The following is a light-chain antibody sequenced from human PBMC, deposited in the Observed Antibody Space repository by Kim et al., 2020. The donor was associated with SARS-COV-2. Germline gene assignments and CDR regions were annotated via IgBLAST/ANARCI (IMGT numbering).Light chain of an antibody. Sequence: AIQMTQSPSSLSASVGDRVTITCRASQAIRNDLGWYQQKPGKAPKLLIYAAFSLQSGVPSRFSGTGSGTDFTLTISSLQPEASESYHRLQDYPYPRTFGQGTKVDIK. J-gene: IGKJ1*01. CDR2: AAF. CDR3: LQDYPYPRT. CDR1: QAIRND. V-gene: IGKV1-6*01.